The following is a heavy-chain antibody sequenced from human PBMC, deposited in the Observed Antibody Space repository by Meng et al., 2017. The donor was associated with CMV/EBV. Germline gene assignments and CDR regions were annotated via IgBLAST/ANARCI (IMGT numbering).Heavy chain of an antibody. CDR1: GGSISSSSYY. J-gene: IGHJ4*02. CDR3: ARGGIAAAGLH. V-gene: IGHV4-39*07. CDR2: IYYSGST. D-gene: IGHD6-13*01. Sequence: LQALGPGMVKPSETLSLTCTVSGGSISSSSYYWGWIRQPPGKGLEWIGSIYYSGSTYYNPSLKSRVTISVDTSKNQFSLKLSSVTAADTAVYYCARGGIAAAGLHWGQGTLVTVSS.